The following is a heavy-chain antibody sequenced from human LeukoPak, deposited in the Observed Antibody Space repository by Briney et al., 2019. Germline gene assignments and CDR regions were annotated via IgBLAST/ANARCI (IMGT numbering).Heavy chain of an antibody. J-gene: IGHJ4*02. D-gene: IGHD2/OR15-2a*01. CDR3: AKEVPSMAIFDY. CDR2: IGGSGGST. V-gene: IGHV3-23*01. Sequence: GGSLRLSCAVSGFTLSSYAMSWVRQAPGKGLEWVSGIGGSGGSTYYADSVKGRFTISRDNSKNTLYLQMNSLRAEDTAVYYCAKEVPSMAIFDYWGQGTLVTVSS. CDR1: GFTLSSYA.